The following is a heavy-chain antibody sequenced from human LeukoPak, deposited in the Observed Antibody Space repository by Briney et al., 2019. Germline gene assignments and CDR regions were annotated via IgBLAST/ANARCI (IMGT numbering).Heavy chain of an antibody. J-gene: IGHJ4*01. CDR1: GFIFSNYG. CDR2: ISSSSSTI. V-gene: IGHV3-48*01. Sequence: PGGSLRLSCAASGFIFSNYGMNWVRQAPGKGLEWVSYISSSSSTIYYADSVKGRFTISRDDAKNSLYLQVNSLRAEDTAVYYCSRTPTSGGYWGHGTLVTVSS. CDR3: SRTPTSGGY.